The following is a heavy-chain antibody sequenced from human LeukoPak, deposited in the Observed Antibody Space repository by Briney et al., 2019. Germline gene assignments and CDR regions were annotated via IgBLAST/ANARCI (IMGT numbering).Heavy chain of an antibody. D-gene: IGHD4-23*01. CDR1: GFTFSSYS. CDR3: ANPYGGSRYYMDV. V-gene: IGHV3-23*01. J-gene: IGHJ6*03. Sequence: GGSLRLSCAASGFTFSSYSMNWVRQAPGKGLEWVSAISGSGGSTYYADSVKGRFTISRDNSKNTLYLQMNSLRAEDTAVYYCANPYGGSRYYMDVWGKGTTVTISS. CDR2: ISGSGGST.